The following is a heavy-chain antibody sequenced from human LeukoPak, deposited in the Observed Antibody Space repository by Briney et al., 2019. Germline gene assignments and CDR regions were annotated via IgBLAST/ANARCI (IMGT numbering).Heavy chain of an antibody. Sequence: SETLSLTCAVYGGSFSGYYWSWIRQPPGKGLEWIGEINHSGSTNYNPSLKSRVTISVDTSKNQFPLKLSSVTAADTAVYYCARGTIYYDKGQAFDYWGQGTLVTVSS. CDR3: ARGTIYYDKGQAFDY. CDR1: GGSFSGYY. V-gene: IGHV4-34*01. D-gene: IGHD3-22*01. J-gene: IGHJ4*02. CDR2: INHSGST.